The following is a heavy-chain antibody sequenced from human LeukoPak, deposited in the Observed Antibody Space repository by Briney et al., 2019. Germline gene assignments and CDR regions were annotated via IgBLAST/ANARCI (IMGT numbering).Heavy chain of an antibody. CDR2: INPNSGVT. CDR3: ARLSTPILYYSDY. V-gene: IGHV1-2*02. Sequence: ASVKVSCKASGYTFTGYYIHWVRQAPGQELEWMGWINPNSGVTYYAQKFQGRVSMTRDTSISTAYMEVSRLRSDDSALYYCARLSTPILYYSDYWGQGTLVTVSS. D-gene: IGHD3-16*02. J-gene: IGHJ4*02. CDR1: GYTFTGYY.